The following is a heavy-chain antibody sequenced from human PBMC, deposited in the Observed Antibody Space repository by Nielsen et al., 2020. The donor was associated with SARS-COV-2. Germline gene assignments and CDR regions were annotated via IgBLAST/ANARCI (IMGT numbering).Heavy chain of an antibody. J-gene: IGHJ4*02. D-gene: IGHD3-10*01. V-gene: IGHV3-23*01. CDR1: GFIFSSYA. CDR2: ISDSGDTT. CDR3: AKYYVSESYYKATFDS. Sequence: GESLKISCAASGFIFSSYAMSWVRQAPGKGLQWISVISDSGDTTIYADSVKGRFTISRDNSKNILYLQIDSLRAEDTALYYCAKYYVSESYYKATFDSWGQGTLVIVSS.